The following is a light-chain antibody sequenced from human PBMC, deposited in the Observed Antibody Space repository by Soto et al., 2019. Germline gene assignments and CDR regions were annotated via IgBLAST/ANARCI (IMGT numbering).Light chain of an antibody. CDR1: QGISSD. CDR2: DAS. J-gene: IGKJ4*01. V-gene: IGKV1-9*01. Sequence: DIQVTQSPSFMSASVGDRVTITCRASQGISSDFAWYQQKPGKAPNLLIYDASTLQSGVPSRFSGSGSGTEFTLTISSLQAEDFATYYCQHLHNYPPTFGGGTKVEIK. CDR3: QHLHNYPPT.